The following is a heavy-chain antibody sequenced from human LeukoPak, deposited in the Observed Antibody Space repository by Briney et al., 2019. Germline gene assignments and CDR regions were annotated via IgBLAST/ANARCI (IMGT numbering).Heavy chain of an antibody. CDR1: GYSISSGYY. V-gene: IGHV4-38-2*01. CDR2: IYHSGST. J-gene: IGHJ4*02. Sequence: SETLSLTCAVSGYSISSGYYWGWIRQPPGKGLEWIGSIYHSGSTYYNPSLKSRVTISVDTSKNQFSLKLSSVTAADTAVYYCARHATNYDILTGYRYYFDYWGQGTLVTVSS. CDR3: ARHATNYDILTGYRYYFDY. D-gene: IGHD3-9*01.